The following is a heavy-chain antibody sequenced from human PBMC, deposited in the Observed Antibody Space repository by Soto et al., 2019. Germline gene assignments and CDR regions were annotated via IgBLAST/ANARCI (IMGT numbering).Heavy chain of an antibody. D-gene: IGHD2-15*01. J-gene: IGHJ4*02. CDR3: ARAVGPFDY. Sequence: PGGSLRLSCAASGFTFSTYAMHWVRQAPGKGLEWVAVIWFDGSNKYYADSVKGRFTISRDNSKNTLDLQMNSLRAEDTAVYYCARAVGPFDYWGQGTLVTVSS. V-gene: IGHV3-33*08. CDR1: GFTFSTYA. CDR2: IWFDGSNK.